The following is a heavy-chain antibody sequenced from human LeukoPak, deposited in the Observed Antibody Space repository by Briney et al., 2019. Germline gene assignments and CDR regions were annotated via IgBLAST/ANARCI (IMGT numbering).Heavy chain of an antibody. V-gene: IGHV4-61*02. CDR2: IYTSGST. D-gene: IGHD3-9*01. J-gene: IGHJ6*02. Sequence: SQTLSLTCTVSGGSISSGSYYWSWIRQPAGKGLEWIGRIYTSGSTNYNPSLKSRVTISVDTSKNQFSLKLSFVTAADTAVCYCARVLRYFDWRGDGMDVWGQGTTVTVSS. CDR1: GGSISSGSYY. CDR3: ARVLRYFDWRGDGMDV.